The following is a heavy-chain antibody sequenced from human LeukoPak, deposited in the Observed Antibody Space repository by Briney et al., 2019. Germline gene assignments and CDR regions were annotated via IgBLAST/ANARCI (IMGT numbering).Heavy chain of an antibody. CDR2: INHSGST. CDR1: GGSISSYY. V-gene: IGHV4-34*01. CDR3: ARASSSWYSILDY. Sequence: SETLSLTCTVSGGSISSYYWSWIRQPPGKGLEWIGEINHSGSTNYNPSLKSRVTISVDTSKNQFSLKLSSVTAADTAVYYCARASSSWYSILDYWGQGTLVTVSS. D-gene: IGHD6-13*01. J-gene: IGHJ4*02.